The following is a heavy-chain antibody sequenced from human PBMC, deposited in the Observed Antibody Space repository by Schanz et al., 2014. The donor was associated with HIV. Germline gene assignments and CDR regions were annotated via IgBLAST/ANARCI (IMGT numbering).Heavy chain of an antibody. V-gene: IGHV1-8*01. CDR1: GYTFTSYA. J-gene: IGHJ4*02. CDR2: MSPNSDNT. CDR3: ARSRGSGVYYPPPVY. D-gene: IGHD3-10*01. Sequence: QVQLVQSGAEVKKPGASVKVSCKASGYTFTSYAIHWVRQATGQGLEWMGWMSPNSDNTAYAQKFQGRLTMTGNTSITTPSMEVSSLIYEATAVYSCARSRGSGVYYPPPVYWGQGTLVTVSS.